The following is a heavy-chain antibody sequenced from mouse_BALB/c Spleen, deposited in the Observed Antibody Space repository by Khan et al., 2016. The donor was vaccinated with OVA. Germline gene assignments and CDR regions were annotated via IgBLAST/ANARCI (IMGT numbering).Heavy chain of an antibody. CDR3: TRLAYYYDSGGFAY. Sequence: EVELVESGGDLVKPGGSLKLSCAASGFTFSTYGMSWVRQTPDKRLEWVATVSTGGSYTNYPDSVKGRFTISRDNAKNTLYLQLSSLKSEDTAMFYCTRLAYYYDSGGFAYWGQGTLVTVSA. J-gene: IGHJ3*01. D-gene: IGHD1-1*01. V-gene: IGHV5-6*01. CDR1: GFTFSTYG. CDR2: VSTGGSYT.